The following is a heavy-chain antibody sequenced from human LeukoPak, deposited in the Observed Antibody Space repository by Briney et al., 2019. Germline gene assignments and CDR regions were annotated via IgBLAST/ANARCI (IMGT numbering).Heavy chain of an antibody. D-gene: IGHD1-26*01. CDR1: GDFISCCTDY. CDR3: ARDFNGSYYTYSLHY. V-gene: IGHV4-61*02. J-gene: IGHJ4*02. Sequence: PSETLSLTCTVCGDFISCCTDYGSWIRQPARKGLEWIGRVYTSGSTNYNRSLKSRVTMSVDTSKNPFSLTLSSVTAADTAVYYCARDFNGSYYTYSLHYWGRGTLVTVSS. CDR2: VYTSGST.